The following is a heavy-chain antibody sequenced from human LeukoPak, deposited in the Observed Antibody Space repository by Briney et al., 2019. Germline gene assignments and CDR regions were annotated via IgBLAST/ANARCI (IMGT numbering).Heavy chain of an antibody. D-gene: IGHD4-17*01. J-gene: IGHJ4*02. CDR3: ARAGSRDGDRTSVGY. Sequence: GASVKVSCKASGYTFTGYYMHWVRQAPGRGLEWMGWINPNSGSTNYDPKSQGRVTITSDTSIRTAQKELSRLRSDDTAVYYCARAGSRDGDRTSVGYWGQGTLVTVSS. V-gene: IGHV1-2*02. CDR2: INPNSGST. CDR1: GYTFTGYY.